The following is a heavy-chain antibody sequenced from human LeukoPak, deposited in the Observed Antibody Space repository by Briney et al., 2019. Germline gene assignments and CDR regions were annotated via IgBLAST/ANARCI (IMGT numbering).Heavy chain of an antibody. D-gene: IGHD3-3*01. CDR3: ARDRGNDFWRGYLYNYYYYGMDV. CDR1: GYTFTTYG. J-gene: IGHJ6*02. V-gene: IGHV1-18*01. CDR2: ISAYNGNT. Sequence: GASVKVSCKASGYTFTTYGISWVRQAPGQGLEWMGWISAYNGNTNYAQKLQGRVTMTTDTSTSTAYMELRSLRSDDTAVYYCARDRGNDFWRGYLYNYYYYGMDVWRQGTTVTVSS.